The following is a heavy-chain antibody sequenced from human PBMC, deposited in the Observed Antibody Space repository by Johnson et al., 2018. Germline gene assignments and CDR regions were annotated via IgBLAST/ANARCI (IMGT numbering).Heavy chain of an antibody. D-gene: IGHD6-13*01. J-gene: IGHJ3*02. Sequence: QLVESGGDLVQPGGSLRLSCAASGFTFSSFNMNWVRQTTGKGLQWISFISSSSSTRYYVDSVKGRYTISRDIAKNSLFLQLNSLRAEDWAVYYCAREGRTGGIGDAFDIWGLGTTVTVSS. CDR3: AREGRTGGIGDAFDI. V-gene: IGHV3-48*01. CDR2: ISSSSSTR. CDR1: GFTFSSFN.